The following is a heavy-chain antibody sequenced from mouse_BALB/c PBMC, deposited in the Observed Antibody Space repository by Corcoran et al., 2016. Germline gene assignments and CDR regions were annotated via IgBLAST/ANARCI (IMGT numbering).Heavy chain of an antibody. D-gene: IGHD4-1*01. J-gene: IGHJ1*01. CDR2: IDPANGNT. CDR1: GFNIKDTY. CDR3: ANWDWYFDV. V-gene: IGHV14-3*02. Sequence: EVQLQQSGAELVKPGASVKLSCTASGFNIKDTYMHWVKQRPEQCLVWIGRIDPANGNTKYDPKFQGKATITADTYSTTAYLQLSSLTSEDTAVYYCANWDWYFDVWGAGTTVTVSS.